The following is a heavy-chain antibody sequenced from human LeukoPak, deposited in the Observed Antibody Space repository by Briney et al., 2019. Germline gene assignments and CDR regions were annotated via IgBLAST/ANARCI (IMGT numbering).Heavy chain of an antibody. CDR1: GFSLSTSGVG. D-gene: IGHD5-18*01. V-gene: IGHV2-5*02. Sequence: SGPTLVKPTQTLTVTCTFSGFSLSTSGVGVGWIRQPPGKALEWLALIYWDDDKRYSPSLKSRLTITKDSSKNQVVLTMTNMDPVDTATYYCARSHTALVASDYWGQGTLVTVSS. J-gene: IGHJ4*02. CDR3: ARSHTALVASDY. CDR2: IYWDDDK.